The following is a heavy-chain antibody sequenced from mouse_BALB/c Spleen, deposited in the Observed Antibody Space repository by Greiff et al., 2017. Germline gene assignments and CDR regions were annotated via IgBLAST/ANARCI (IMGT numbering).Heavy chain of an antibody. CDR3: ARELRGYFDV. CDR2: INSNGGST. V-gene: IGHV5-6-3*01. CDR1: GFTFSSYG. J-gene: IGHJ1*01. Sequence: EVKLVESGGGLVQPGGSLKLSCAASGFTFSSYGMSWVRQTPDKRLELVATINSNGGSTYYPDSVKGRFTISRDNAKNTLYLQMSSLKSEDTAMYYCARELRGYFDVWGAGTTVTVSS. D-gene: IGHD1-1*01.